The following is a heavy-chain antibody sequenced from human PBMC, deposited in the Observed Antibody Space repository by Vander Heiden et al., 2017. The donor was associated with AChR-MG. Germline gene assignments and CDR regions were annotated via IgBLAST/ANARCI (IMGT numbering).Heavy chain of an antibody. D-gene: IGHD7-27*01. V-gene: IGHV3-23*01. CDR1: GFTFTAYA. CDR3: AKRPLGAAFDI. CDR2: ISGSGATT. J-gene: IGHJ3*02. Sequence: EVQLLESGGDLIQPDESLRLSCVASGFTFTAYALPWLLQAPGKGLEWVSSISGSGATTYYADSVKGRFTISRDNSKNTLYLQMNSRRVEDTAVYFCAKRPLGAAFDIWGQGTMVTVSS.